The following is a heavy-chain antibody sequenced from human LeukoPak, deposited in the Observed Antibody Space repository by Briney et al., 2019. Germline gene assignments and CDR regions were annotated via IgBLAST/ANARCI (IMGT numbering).Heavy chain of an antibody. J-gene: IGHJ5*02. V-gene: IGHV1-69*13. D-gene: IGHD4-11*01. CDR1: GGTFSSYA. Sequence: SVKVSCKASGGTFSSYAISWVRQAPGQGLEWMGGIIPIFGTANYAQKFQGRVTITADESTSTAYMELSSLRSEDTAVYYCARGLPGGGNWFDPWGQGTLVTVSS. CDR2: IIPIFGTA. CDR3: ARGLPGGGNWFDP.